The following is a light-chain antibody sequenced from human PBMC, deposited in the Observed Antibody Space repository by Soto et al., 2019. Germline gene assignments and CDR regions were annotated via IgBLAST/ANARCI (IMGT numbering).Light chain of an antibody. CDR2: AAS. V-gene: IGKV1-39*01. CDR1: QSISSY. Sequence: DIQMTQSPSSLSASVGDRVTITYRASQSISSYLNWYQQKQGKAPKILIYAASSLQSGVPSRFSGSGSGTDFTLTISSLQPEDFETYYCQQSYSNPWTFGQGTKVDIK. J-gene: IGKJ1*01. CDR3: QQSYSNPWT.